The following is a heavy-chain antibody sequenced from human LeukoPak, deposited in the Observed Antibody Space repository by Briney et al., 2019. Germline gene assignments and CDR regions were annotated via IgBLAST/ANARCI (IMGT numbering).Heavy chain of an antibody. Sequence: GGSLRLSCVASRFTFSNYWMSWVRQAPGKGLEWVANIKEDGSQKDYVDSVKGRFTISRDNAKNSVYLQMNSLRVEDTAVYYCVSQQVVPHWGQGTRVTVSS. D-gene: IGHD6-13*01. CDR1: RFTFSNYW. CDR2: IKEDGSQK. CDR3: VSQQVVPH. J-gene: IGHJ4*02. V-gene: IGHV3-7*01.